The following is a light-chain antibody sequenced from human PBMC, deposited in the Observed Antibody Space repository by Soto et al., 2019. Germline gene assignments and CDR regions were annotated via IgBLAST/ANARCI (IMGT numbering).Light chain of an antibody. J-gene: IGLJ2*01. CDR2: SHN. CDR1: SSNIGRNY. V-gene: IGLV1-47*02. Sequence: QSVLPQTPSVSGTPGQTVTISCSGSSSNIGRNYVYWYQQLPGAAPKLLMYSHNIRPSGVPDRFSASTSGTSASLVISGLRSEDEADYHCATWDDDVGGVVFGGGTKVTVL. CDR3: ATWDDDVGGVV.